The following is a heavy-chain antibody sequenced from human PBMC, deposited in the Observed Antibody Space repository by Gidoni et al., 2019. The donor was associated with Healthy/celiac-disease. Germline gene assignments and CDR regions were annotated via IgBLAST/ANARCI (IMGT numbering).Heavy chain of an antibody. D-gene: IGHD3-22*01. J-gene: IGHJ4*02. Sequence: ESGGGLVQPGGSLKLSCAASGFTFSGSAMHWVRQASGKGLEWVGRIRSKANSYATAYAASVKGRFTISRDDSKNTAYLQMNSLKTEDTAVYYCTRRSRLDYYDSSGYYPFDYWGQGTLVTVSS. CDR1: GFTFSGSA. V-gene: IGHV3-73*01. CDR2: IRSKANSYAT. CDR3: TRRSRLDYYDSSGYYPFDY.